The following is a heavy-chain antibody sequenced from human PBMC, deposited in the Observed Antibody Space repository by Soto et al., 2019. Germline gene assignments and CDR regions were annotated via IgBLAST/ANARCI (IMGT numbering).Heavy chain of an antibody. D-gene: IGHD3-9*01. J-gene: IGHJ4*02. CDR1: GGSISSGDYY. Sequence: KTSETLSLTCTVSGGSISSGDYYWSWIRQPPGKGLEWIGYIYYSGSTNYNPSLKSRVTISVDTSKNQLSLKLSSVTAADTAVYYCARRYGYYFDYWGQGTLVTVSS. CDR3: ARRYGYYFDY. CDR2: IYYSGST. V-gene: IGHV4-61*08.